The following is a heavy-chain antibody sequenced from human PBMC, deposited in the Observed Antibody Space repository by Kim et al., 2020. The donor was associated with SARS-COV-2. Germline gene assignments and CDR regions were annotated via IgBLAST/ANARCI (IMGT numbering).Heavy chain of an antibody. CDR1: GYTLTELS. Sequence: ASVKVSCKVSGYTLTELSMHWGRQAPGKGLEWMGGFDPEDGETIYAQKFQGRVTMTEDTSTDTAYMELSSLRSEDTAVYYCATGDYYGSGSYYDINFDYWGQGTLVTVSS. D-gene: IGHD3-10*01. V-gene: IGHV1-24*01. CDR2: FDPEDGET. CDR3: ATGDYYGSGSYYDINFDY. J-gene: IGHJ4*02.